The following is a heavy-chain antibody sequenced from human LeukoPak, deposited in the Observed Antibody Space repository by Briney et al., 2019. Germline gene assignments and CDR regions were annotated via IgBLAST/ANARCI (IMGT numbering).Heavy chain of an antibody. CDR1: GGTFSSYA. D-gene: IGHD6-6*01. Sequence: ASVKVSCKASGGTFSSYAISWVRQAPGQGLEWMGRIIPIFGTANYAQKFQGRVTITTDEPTSTAYMELSSLRSEDTAVYYCARDLEYSSSSAIRGWFDPWGQGTLVTVSS. CDR3: ARDLEYSSSSAIRGWFDP. CDR2: IIPIFGTA. J-gene: IGHJ5*02. V-gene: IGHV1-69*05.